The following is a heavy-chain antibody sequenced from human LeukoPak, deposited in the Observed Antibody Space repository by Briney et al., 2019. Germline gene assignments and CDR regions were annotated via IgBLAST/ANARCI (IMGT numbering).Heavy chain of an antibody. V-gene: IGHV1-8*01. CDR3: ARGEFGILWFGELSRYYGMDV. CDR1: GYTFTSYD. Sequence: ASVKVSCKASGYTFTSYDINWVRQATGQGLEWMGWMNPNSGNTGYAQKFQGRVTMTRNTSISTAYMELSSLRSEGTAVYYCARGEFGILWFGELSRYYGMDVWGQGTTVTVSS. D-gene: IGHD3-10*01. J-gene: IGHJ6*02. CDR2: MNPNSGNT.